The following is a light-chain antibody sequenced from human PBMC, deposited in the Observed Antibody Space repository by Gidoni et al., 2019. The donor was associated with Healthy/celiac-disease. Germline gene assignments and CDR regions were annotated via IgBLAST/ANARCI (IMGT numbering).Light chain of an antibody. CDR1: QSVSSSY. Sequence: EIVLTQSPGTLSLSPGARATLSCRASQSVSSSYLAWYQQKPGQAPRLLIYGASSRATGIPDRFSGSGSGTDFTLTISRLEPEDFAVYYCQQYGSSPPLTFXXXTKVEIK. V-gene: IGKV3-20*01. J-gene: IGKJ1*01. CDR3: QQYGSSPPLT. CDR2: GAS.